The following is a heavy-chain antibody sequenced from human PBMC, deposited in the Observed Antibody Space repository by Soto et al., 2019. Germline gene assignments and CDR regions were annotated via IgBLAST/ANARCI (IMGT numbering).Heavy chain of an antibody. CDR3: ATQSIMITFGGVIGPYFDY. CDR1: GYTLTELS. J-gene: IGHJ4*02. V-gene: IGHV1-24*01. CDR2: FDPEDGET. D-gene: IGHD3-16*01. Sequence: ASVKVSCKVSGYTLTELSMHWVRQAPGKGLEWMGGFDPEDGETIYAQKFQGRVTMTEDTSTDTAYMELSSLRSEDTAVYYCATQSIMITFGGVIGPYFDYWGQGTLVTVSS.